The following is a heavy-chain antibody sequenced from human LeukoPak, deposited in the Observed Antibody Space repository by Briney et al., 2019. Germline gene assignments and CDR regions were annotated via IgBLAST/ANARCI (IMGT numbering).Heavy chain of an antibody. CDR1: GFTFSTYS. J-gene: IGHJ4*02. D-gene: IGHD6-19*01. Sequence: PGGSLTLSCAASGFTFSTYSMNWVRQAPGKGLEWVSSISSSSSSIYYSDSVKGRFTVSRDNAKSSLFLQMNSLRDEDTAVYYCAGSLRGGGWYMYWGQGSLGTVSS. CDR2: ISSSSSSI. V-gene: IGHV3-21*01. CDR3: AGSLRGGGWYMY.